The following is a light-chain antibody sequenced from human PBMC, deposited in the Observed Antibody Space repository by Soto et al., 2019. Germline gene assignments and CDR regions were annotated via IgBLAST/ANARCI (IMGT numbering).Light chain of an antibody. CDR3: QQPYSSPPVT. V-gene: IGKV1-39*01. CDR1: QSVKPY. Sequence: QMTQSPAYMSASVGDRGTITCRASQSVKPYLNWYQQRPGKAPNLLTYAASNLQNGIPSRFNGSGSGTDFTLTISGLQPEDSATYFCQQPYSSPPVTFGGGTKVQIK. J-gene: IGKJ4*01. CDR2: AAS.